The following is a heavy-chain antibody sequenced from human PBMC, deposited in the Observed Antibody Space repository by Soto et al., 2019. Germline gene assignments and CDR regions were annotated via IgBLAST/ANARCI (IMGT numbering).Heavy chain of an antibody. CDR2: IRSKAYGGTT. J-gene: IGHJ6*03. CDR1: GFTFGDYA. CDR3: TRVRITIFGVVQYYYYYYMDV. Sequence: GGSLRLSCTASGFTFGDYAMSWFRQAPGKGLEWVGFIRSKAYGGTTEYAASVKGRFTISRDDSKSIAYLQMNSLKTEDTAVYYCTRVRITIFGVVQYYYYYYMDVWGKGTTVTVSS. D-gene: IGHD3-3*01. V-gene: IGHV3-49*03.